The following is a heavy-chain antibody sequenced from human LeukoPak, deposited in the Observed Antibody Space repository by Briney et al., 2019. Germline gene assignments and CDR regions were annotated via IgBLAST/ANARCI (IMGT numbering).Heavy chain of an antibody. V-gene: IGHV4-59*11. CDR3: ARYYGSGSYYYYYMDV. CDR1: GGSISSHY. J-gene: IGHJ6*03. Sequence: SETLSLTCTVSGGSISSHYWSWIRQPPGKGLEWIGYIYYSGSINYNPSLKSRVTISVDTSKNQFSLKLSSVTAADTAVYYCARYYGSGSYYYYYMDVWGKGTTVTVSS. D-gene: IGHD3-10*01. CDR2: IYYSGSI.